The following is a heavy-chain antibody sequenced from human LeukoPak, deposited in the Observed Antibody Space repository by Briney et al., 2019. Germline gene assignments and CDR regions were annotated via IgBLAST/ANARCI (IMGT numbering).Heavy chain of an antibody. CDR2: MNPNSGNT. D-gene: IGHD3-22*01. V-gene: IGHV1-8*01. J-gene: IGHJ3*02. Sequence: ASVTVSCKASGYTFTSYDINWVRQATGQGLEWMGWMNPNSGNTGYAQKFQGRVTMTRNTSISTAYMELSSLGSEDTAVYYCAIMGFPYYDSSGYYWDAFDIWGQGTMVTVSS. CDR3: AIMGFPYYDSSGYYWDAFDI. CDR1: GYTFTSYD.